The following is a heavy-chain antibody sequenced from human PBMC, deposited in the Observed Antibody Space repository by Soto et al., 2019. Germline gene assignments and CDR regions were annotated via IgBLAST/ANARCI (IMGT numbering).Heavy chain of an antibody. J-gene: IGHJ4*02. CDR2: INPSGGST. CDR1: GYTFTSYY. V-gene: IGHV1-46*01. D-gene: IGHD5-18*01. CDR3: ARDDSPRGYSYGVIGY. Sequence: ASVKVSCKASGYTFTSYYMHWVRQAPGQGLEWMGIINPSGGSTSYAQKFQGRVTMTRDTSTSTVYMELSSLRSEDTAVYYCARDDSPRGYSYGVIGYWGQGTLVTVSS.